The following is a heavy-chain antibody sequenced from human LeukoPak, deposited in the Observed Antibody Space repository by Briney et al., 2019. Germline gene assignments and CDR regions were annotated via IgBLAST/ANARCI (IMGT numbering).Heavy chain of an antibody. V-gene: IGHV3-7*01. CDR2: IKQDGSEK. Sequence: GGSLRLSCAASGFTFSSYGIHWVRQAPGKGLEWVANIKQDGSEKYYVDSVKGRFTISRDNAKNSLYLQMNSLRAEDTAVYYCARDSGDYYDSSGYYHIYYYYMDVWGKGTTVTISS. CDR3: ARDSGDYYDSSGYYHIYYYYMDV. D-gene: IGHD3-22*01. J-gene: IGHJ6*03. CDR1: GFTFSSYG.